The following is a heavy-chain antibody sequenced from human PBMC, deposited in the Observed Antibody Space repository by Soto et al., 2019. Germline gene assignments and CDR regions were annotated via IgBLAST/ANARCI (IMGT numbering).Heavy chain of an antibody. Sequence: SETLSLTCTVSGGSISSGGYYWSWIRQHPGKGLEWIGYIYYSGSTYYNPSLKSRVTISVDTSKNQFSLKLSSVTAADTAVYYCARDLAAAGTPLFDFSGQGTLVTVSS. V-gene: IGHV4-31*03. CDR2: IYYSGST. D-gene: IGHD6-13*01. CDR1: GGSISSGGYY. J-gene: IGHJ4*02. CDR3: ARDLAAAGTPLFDF.